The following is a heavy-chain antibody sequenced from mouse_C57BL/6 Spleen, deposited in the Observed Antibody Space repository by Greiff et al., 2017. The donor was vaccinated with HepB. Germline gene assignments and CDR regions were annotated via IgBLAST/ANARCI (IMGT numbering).Heavy chain of an antibody. J-gene: IGHJ3*01. Sequence: VQLQQSGPELVKPGASVKLSCKASGYTFPSYEINWVKKRPGQGLEGIGWIYPRDGSTKYNEKFKGKATLPVDTSSSTAYMELHSLTSEDAAVYFCARGVYSNYSAWFAYWGQGTLVTVSA. V-gene: IGHV1-85*01. D-gene: IGHD2-5*01. CDR1: GYTFPSYE. CDR2: IYPRDGST. CDR3: ARGVYSNYSAWFAY.